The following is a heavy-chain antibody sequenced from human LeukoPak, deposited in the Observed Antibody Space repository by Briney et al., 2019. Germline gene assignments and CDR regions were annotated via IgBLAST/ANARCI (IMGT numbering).Heavy chain of an antibody. CDR1: GFTFSNYA. CDR3: KKTPGEGSGGSCYALTYIDWFDP. J-gene: IGHJ5*02. V-gene: IGHV3-23*01. CDR2: ISGSGGST. Sequence: GGSLRLSCAASGFTFSNYAMSWVRQAPGKGLEWVSAISGSGGSTYYADSVKGRFTISRDNSKNTLHLQMNSLRAEDTAVYYCKKTPGEGSGGSCYALTYIDWFDPWGQGTLVTVSS. D-gene: IGHD2-15*01.